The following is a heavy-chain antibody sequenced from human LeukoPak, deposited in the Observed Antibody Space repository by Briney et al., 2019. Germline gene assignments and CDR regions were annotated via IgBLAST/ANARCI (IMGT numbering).Heavy chain of an antibody. J-gene: IGHJ6*02. V-gene: IGHV3-7*01. Sequence: GGSLRLSCAASGFTFGSYWMSWVRQAPGKGLEWVANIKSDGSEKNYVDSVKGRFTISRDNAKNSLYLQMNSLRAEDTAVFYCAGFRWGYGLDVWGQGTTVTVSS. CDR3: AGFRWGYGLDV. CDR1: GFTFGSYW. D-gene: IGHD3-16*01. CDR2: IKSDGSEK.